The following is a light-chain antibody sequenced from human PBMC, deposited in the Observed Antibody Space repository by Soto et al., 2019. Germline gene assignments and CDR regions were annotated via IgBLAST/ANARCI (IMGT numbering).Light chain of an antibody. Sequence: EIVLTQSPGTLSLSPGERATLSCRASQSVTSSHLAWYQQKPGQAPRLLIYGASIRATAIPDRFSGSGSGTDFTLTISRLEPEDSAVYYCQQHGRSITFGGGTKVDIK. V-gene: IGKV3-20*01. CDR2: GAS. J-gene: IGKJ4*01. CDR1: QSVTSSH. CDR3: QQHGRSIT.